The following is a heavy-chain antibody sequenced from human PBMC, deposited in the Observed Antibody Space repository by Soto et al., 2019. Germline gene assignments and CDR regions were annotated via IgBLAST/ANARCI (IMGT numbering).Heavy chain of an antibody. V-gene: IGHV5-51*01. CDR3: ARHVVGYCSGGSCYSNYFDD. Sequence: LGESLTISCKGSGYSFTSYWIGWVRQMPGKGLEWMGIIYPGDSDTGYSPSFQGQVTISADKSISTAYLQWSSLKASDTAMYYCARHVVGYCSGGSCYSNYFDDWGQGTLVTSPQ. D-gene: IGHD2-15*01. CDR1: GYSFTSYW. J-gene: IGHJ4*02. CDR2: IYPGDSDT.